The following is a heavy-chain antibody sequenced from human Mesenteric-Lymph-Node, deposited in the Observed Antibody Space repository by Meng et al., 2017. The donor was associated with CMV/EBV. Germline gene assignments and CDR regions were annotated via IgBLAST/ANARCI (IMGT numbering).Heavy chain of an antibody. CDR3: ARGRGSGQVDY. Sequence: GGSLRLSCAASGFNFDDHGMHWVRQAPGKGLVWVSRINSDGSATVYADSVRGRFTISRDSAKDTLYLQMNSLRAEDTAVYYCARGRGSGQVDYWGQGTLVTVSS. D-gene: IGHD6-19*01. CDR1: GFNFDDHG. CDR2: INSDGSAT. J-gene: IGHJ4*02. V-gene: IGHV3-74*01.